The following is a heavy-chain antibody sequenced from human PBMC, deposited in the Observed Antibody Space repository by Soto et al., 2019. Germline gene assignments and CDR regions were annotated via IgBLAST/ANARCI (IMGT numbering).Heavy chain of an antibody. J-gene: IGHJ4*02. V-gene: IGHV3-33*01. D-gene: IGHD3-22*01. CDR3: ARDSFSYYYDSSGYFDFDY. CDR2: IWYDGSNK. Sequence: PGGSLRLSCAASGFTFSSYGMHWVRQAPGKGLEWVAVIWYDGSNKYYADSVKGRFTISRDNSKNTLYLQMNSLRAEDTAVYYCARDSFSYYYDSSGYFDFDYWGQGTLVTVSS. CDR1: GFTFSSYG.